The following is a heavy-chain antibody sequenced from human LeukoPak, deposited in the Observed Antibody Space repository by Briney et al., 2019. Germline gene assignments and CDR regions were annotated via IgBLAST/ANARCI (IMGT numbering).Heavy chain of an antibody. D-gene: IGHD2-15*01. J-gene: IGHJ3*02. V-gene: IGHV3-7*01. CDR1: GFTFSSYW. Sequence: GGSLRLSCAASGFTFSSYWMSWVRQAPGKGLEWVANIKQDGSEKYYVDSVKGRFTISRDNAKNSLYLQMNSLRAEDTAVYYCARAKRIPTGAFDIWGQGTMVTVSS. CDR2: IKQDGSEK. CDR3: ARAKRIPTGAFDI.